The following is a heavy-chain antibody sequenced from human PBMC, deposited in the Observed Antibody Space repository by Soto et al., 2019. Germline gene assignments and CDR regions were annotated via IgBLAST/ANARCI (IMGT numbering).Heavy chain of an antibody. J-gene: IGHJ4*02. Sequence: SVKVSCRACGGTFTSYTVFLVRQAPGQGREGVGGLIPMLDIANYAERFRGRGMITADEATNTASMELSGLTSADTAVYFCARSLGRHPSETPRGHSFGAGSLFPFDHWGQGTLVTVSS. CDR1: GGTFTSYT. D-gene: IGHD2-15*01. V-gene: IGHV1-69*10. CDR3: ARSLGRHPSETPRGHSFGAGSLFPFDH. CDR2: LIPMLDIA.